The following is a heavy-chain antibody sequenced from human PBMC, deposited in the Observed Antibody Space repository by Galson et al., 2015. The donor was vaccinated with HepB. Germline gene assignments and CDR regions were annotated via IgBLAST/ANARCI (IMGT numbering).Heavy chain of an antibody. CDR3: ARGANYYDSSGYLFDY. J-gene: IGHJ4*02. CDR1: GFTVSSNY. D-gene: IGHD3-22*01. CDR2: IYSGGST. V-gene: IGHV3-53*01. Sequence: SLRLSCAASGFTVSSNYMSWVRQAPGKGLEWVSVIYSGGSTYYADSVKGRFTISRDKSKSTLYLQMNSLRAEDTAVYYCARGANYYDSSGYLFDYWGQGTLVTASS.